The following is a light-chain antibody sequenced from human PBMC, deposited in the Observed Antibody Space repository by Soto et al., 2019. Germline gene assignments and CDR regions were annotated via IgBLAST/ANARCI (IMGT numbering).Light chain of an antibody. CDR2: GAS. CDR1: QSISSS. V-gene: IGKV3-15*01. J-gene: IGKJ4*01. Sequence: EKVMTQSPATLSMSPGERATLSCRASQSISSSLAWYQQKPGQAPRLLIYGASTRATGVPARFSGSGSGTELTLSISSLQSEDFAVYYCQQYNSWPLTFGGGTKVEIQ. CDR3: QQYNSWPLT.